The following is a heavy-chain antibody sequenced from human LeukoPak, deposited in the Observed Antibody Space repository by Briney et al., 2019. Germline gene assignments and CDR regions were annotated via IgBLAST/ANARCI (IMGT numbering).Heavy chain of an antibody. J-gene: IGHJ4*02. CDR1: GFTLSRHS. Sequence: GGSLRLSCAASGFTLSRHSMHWVRQAPGKGLEFVSAISSNGGRTYYANSVKGRFTISRDNSKNTLYLQMNSLRAEDTAVYYCARGPSGYHNTGGQGTLVTVSS. CDR3: ARGPSGYHNT. CDR2: ISSNGGRT. D-gene: IGHD5-12*01. V-gene: IGHV3-64*01.